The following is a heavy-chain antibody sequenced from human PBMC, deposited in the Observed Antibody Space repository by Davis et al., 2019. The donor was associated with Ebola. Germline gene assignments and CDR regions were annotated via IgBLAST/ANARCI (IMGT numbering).Heavy chain of an antibody. CDR3: TTLTFIVVVGHWFDP. J-gene: IGHJ5*02. CDR2: IRSKANSYAT. V-gene: IGHV3-73*01. CDR1: GFTFSGSA. Sequence: GESLKISCAASGFTFSGSAMHWVRQASGKGLEWVGRIRSKANSYATAYAASVKGRFTISRDDSKNTAYLQMNSLKTEDTAVYYCTTLTFIVVVGHWFDPWGQGTLVTVSS. D-gene: IGHD2-21*01.